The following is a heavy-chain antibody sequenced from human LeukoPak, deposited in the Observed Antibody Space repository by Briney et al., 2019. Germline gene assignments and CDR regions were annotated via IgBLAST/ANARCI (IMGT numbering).Heavy chain of an antibody. CDR1: GGTFSSYA. Sequence: AASVKVSCKASGGTFSSYAISWVRQAPGQGLEWMGGIIPIFGTANYAQKFQGRVTITTDESTSTADMELSSLRSEDTAVYYCARETRAAAGNDIWGQGTMVTVSS. V-gene: IGHV1-69*05. J-gene: IGHJ3*02. D-gene: IGHD6-13*01. CDR3: ARETRAAAGNDI. CDR2: IIPIFGTA.